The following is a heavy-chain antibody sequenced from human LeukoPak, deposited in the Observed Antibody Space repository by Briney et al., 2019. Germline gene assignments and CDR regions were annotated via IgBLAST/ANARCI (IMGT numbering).Heavy chain of an antibody. CDR2: IYHDGRT. D-gene: IGHD2-21*02. V-gene: IGHV4-4*02. J-gene: IGHJ5*02. Sequence: PSGTLSLTCTVSRVSVIINNWWSWVRQSPGKGLGWIADIYHDGRTNYNPSLNSRVTISLDKSKNNFSLKLTSVTAADTAVYYCARGTGGGDSPNNWFDPWGQGALVTVSS. CDR3: ARGTGGGDSPNNWFDP. CDR1: RVSVIINNW.